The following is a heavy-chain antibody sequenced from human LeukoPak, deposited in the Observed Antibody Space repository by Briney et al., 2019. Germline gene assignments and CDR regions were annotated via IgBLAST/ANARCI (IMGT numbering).Heavy chain of an antibody. J-gene: IGHJ4*02. D-gene: IGHD3-22*01. CDR2: ISSSSSYI. V-gene: IGHV3-21*01. Sequence: GGSLRLSCAASGFTLSSYSMNWVRQAPGKGLEWVSSISSSSSYIYYADSVKGRFTISRDNAKNSLYLQMNSLRAEDTAVYYCARDESYDSSVDYWGQGTLVTVSS. CDR1: GFTLSSYS. CDR3: ARDESYDSSVDY.